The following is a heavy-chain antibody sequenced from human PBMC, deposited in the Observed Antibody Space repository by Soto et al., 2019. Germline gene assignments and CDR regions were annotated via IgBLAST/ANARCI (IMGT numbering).Heavy chain of an antibody. CDR1: GGSLTSGTYS. V-gene: IGHV4-30-2*01. CDR3: ARGREFDS. CDR2: IFPSGTT. Sequence: QLQLRESGSRLVKPSQTLSLTCAVSGGSLTSGTYSWNWIRQPPGKGLEWIGYIFPSGTTYYNPSLKSRVSISIDVSKNRFSLNLRSLTAADTAVYYCARGREFDSWGQGTLVTVSS. J-gene: IGHJ4*02.